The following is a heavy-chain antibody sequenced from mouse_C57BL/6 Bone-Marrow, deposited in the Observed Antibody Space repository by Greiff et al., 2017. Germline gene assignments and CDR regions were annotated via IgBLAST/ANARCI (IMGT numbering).Heavy chain of an antibody. CDR1: GYTFTNYW. J-gene: IGHJ2*01. Sequence: VQLQQSGAELVRPGTSVKMSCKASGYTFTNYWIGWAKQRPGHGLEWIGDIYPGGGYTNYNEKFKGKATLTADKSSSTAYMQFSSLTSEDSAIYYCARWGTVVASYDYWGQGTTLTVSS. V-gene: IGHV1-63*01. CDR2: IYPGGGYT. CDR3: ARWGTVVASYDY. D-gene: IGHD1-1*01.